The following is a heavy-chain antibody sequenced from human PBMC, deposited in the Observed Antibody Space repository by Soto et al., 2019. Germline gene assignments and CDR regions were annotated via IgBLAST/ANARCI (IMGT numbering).Heavy chain of an antibody. CDR1: GFTFSSYS. V-gene: IGHV3-21*01. J-gene: IGHJ4*02. CDR2: ISSSSSYI. CDR3: ARDLGFEAFDY. D-gene: IGHD3-10*01. Sequence: GGSLRLSCAASGFTFSSYSMNWVRQAPGKGLEWVSSISSSSSYIYYADSVKGRFTISRGNAKNSLYLQMNSLRAEDTAVYYCARDLGFEAFDYWGQGTLVTVSS.